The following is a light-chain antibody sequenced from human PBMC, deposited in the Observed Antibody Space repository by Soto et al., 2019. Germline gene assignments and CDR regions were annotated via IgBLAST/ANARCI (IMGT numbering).Light chain of an antibody. CDR1: QGISDY. V-gene: IGKV1-9*01. J-gene: IGKJ4*01. CDR3: KQLIASPLP. Sequence: DIPLTQSPSFLSASVGDRVTISCRASQGISDYLAWYQQKPGKAPKLLIYGASTLQSGVPSRFSGSASGTESPLPITSRHPEVFETYFCKQLIASPLPFGGGTKREIK. CDR2: GAS.